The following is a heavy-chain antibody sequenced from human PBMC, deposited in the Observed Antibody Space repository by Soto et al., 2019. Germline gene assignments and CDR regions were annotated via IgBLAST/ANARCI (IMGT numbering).Heavy chain of an antibody. Sequence: QVQLVQSGAEVKKPGSSVKVSCKASGGTFSSYAISWVRQAPGQGLEWMGGIIPIFGTANYAQKFQGRVTITADESTSTAYMELSSLRSEYTAVYYCARDLHSSSSGIFSHYYGMDVWGQGTTVTVSS. V-gene: IGHV1-69*01. J-gene: IGHJ6*02. CDR1: GGTFSSYA. D-gene: IGHD6-6*01. CDR3: ARDLHSSSSGIFSHYYGMDV. CDR2: IIPIFGTA.